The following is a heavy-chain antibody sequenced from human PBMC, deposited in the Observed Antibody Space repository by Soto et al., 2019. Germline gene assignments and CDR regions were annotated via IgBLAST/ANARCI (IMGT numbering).Heavy chain of an antibody. CDR3: ARVGQLPYYYYGMDV. V-gene: IGHV3-21*01. D-gene: IGHD1-26*01. Sequence: GGSLRLSCAASGFTFSSYSMNWVRQAPGKGLEWVSSISSSSSYIYYADSVKGRFTISRDNAKNSLYLQMNSLRAEDTAVYYCARVGQLPYYYYGMDVWGQGTTVTVSS. CDR2: ISSSSSYI. J-gene: IGHJ6*02. CDR1: GFTFSSYS.